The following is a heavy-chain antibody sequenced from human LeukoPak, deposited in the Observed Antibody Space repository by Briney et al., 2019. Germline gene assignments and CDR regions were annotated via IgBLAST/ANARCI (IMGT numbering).Heavy chain of an antibody. CDR3: SRHVVTLVRGVNNRKEDWFNP. D-gene: IGHD3-10*01. CDR2: INTDSGGT. V-gene: IGHV1-2*02. Sequence: ASVKVSCKASGYSFNTYYMNWVRQAPGQGLEWLGWINTDSGGTNYAQKFLGRVTMTRDKANSTAYLELSGLRSDDTAVYYCSRHVVTLVRGVNNRKEDWFNPWGQGTLVSVSS. CDR1: GYSFNTYY. J-gene: IGHJ5*02.